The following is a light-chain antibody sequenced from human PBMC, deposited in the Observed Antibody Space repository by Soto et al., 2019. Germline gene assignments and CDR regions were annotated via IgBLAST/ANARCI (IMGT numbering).Light chain of an antibody. J-gene: IGKJ4*01. Sequence: EIVMTQSPATLSVVPGERATLSCRASQNIDRYLAWYQQKPGQAPRLLIYDASNRATGIPARFSGSGSGTDFTLTITSLEPEDFAVYYCQERVTWPLTFGGGTKVDIK. CDR3: QERVTWPLT. CDR2: DAS. V-gene: IGKV3-11*01. CDR1: QNIDRY.